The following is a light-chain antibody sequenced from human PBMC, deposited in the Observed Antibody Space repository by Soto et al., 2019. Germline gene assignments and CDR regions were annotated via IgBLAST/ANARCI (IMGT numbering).Light chain of an antibody. CDR3: QKYSSFPFT. CDR2: AAS. CDR1: QAIRNN. V-gene: IGKV1-27*01. Sequence: DIQMTQSPASLSASAGDKVTITCRASQAIRNNLAWYQQKPGKVPTLLIYAASTLQSGVPSRFSGSGSVTDFTLTISSVQPEVFESDYCQKYSSFPFTCGHGTKVEIK. J-gene: IGKJ3*01.